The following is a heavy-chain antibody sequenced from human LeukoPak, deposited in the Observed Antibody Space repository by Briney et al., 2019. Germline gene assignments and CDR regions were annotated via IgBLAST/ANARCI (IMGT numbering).Heavy chain of an antibody. CDR2: IYYSGST. CDR1: GGSISSSSYY. D-gene: IGHD6-19*01. CDR3: ARVDLGSSGWYDTFDI. Sequence: SETLSLTCTVSGGSISSSSYYWGWIRQSPGKGLEWIGSIYYSGSTHYNPSLKSRVTISVDTSKNQFSLTLSSVTAADTAVYYCARVDLGSSGWYDTFDIWGQGTMVTVSS. V-gene: IGHV4-39*07. J-gene: IGHJ3*02.